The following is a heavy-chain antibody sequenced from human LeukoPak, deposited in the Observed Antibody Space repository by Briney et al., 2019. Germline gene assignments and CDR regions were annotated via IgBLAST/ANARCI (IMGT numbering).Heavy chain of an antibody. J-gene: IGHJ4*02. CDR2: INPNSGGT. V-gene: IGHV1-2*02. CDR3: ARVFSRVTTLYLDY. Sequence: RASVKVSCKASGYTFTGYYMHWVRQAPGQGLEWMGWINPNSGGTNYAQKFQGRVTMTRDTSISTAYMELSRLRSDDTAVYYCARVFSRVTTLYLDYWGQGTLVTVSS. D-gene: IGHD4-17*01. CDR1: GYTFTGYY.